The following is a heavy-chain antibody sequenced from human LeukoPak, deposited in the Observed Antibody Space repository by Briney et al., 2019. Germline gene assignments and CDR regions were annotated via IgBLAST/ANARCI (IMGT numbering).Heavy chain of an antibody. CDR3: ARDIVSTLSGVDAFDI. V-gene: IGHV4-4*07. Sequence: PSETLSPTCTVSGGSINSYYWSWIRQPAGKGLEWIGRIYTSGSTNYNPSLKSRVTMSVDTSKNQFSLKLSSVTAADTAVYYCARDIVSTLSGVDAFDIWGQGTMVTVSS. J-gene: IGHJ3*02. D-gene: IGHD5/OR15-5a*01. CDR2: IYTSGST. CDR1: GGSINSYY.